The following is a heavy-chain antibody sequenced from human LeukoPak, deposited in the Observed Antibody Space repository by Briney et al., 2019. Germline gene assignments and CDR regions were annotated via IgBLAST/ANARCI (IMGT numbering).Heavy chain of an antibody. CDR1: GGSISSYY. D-gene: IGHD4-17*01. V-gene: IGHV4-59*08. Sequence: PSETLSLTCTVSGGSISSYYWSWIRQPPGKGLEWIGYIYYSGSTNYNPSLKSRVTLSVDTSKNQFSLKLSSVTAADTAVYYCARQTPDYGDRCFDYWGQGTLVSVS. CDR2: IYYSGST. CDR3: ARQTPDYGDRCFDY. J-gene: IGHJ4*02.